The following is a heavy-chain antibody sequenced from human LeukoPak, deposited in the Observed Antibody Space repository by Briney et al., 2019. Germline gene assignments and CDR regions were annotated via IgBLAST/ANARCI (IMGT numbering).Heavy chain of an antibody. CDR2: INPSGGST. CDR3: ARGEATGIAAAGILEGNWFDP. D-gene: IGHD6-13*01. J-gene: IGHJ5*02. V-gene: IGHV1-46*01. Sequence: ASVKVSCKASGYTFTGYYMHWVRQAPGQGLEWMGIINPSGGSTSYAQKFQGRVTMTRDMSTSTVYMELSSLRSEDTAVYYCARGEATGIAAAGILEGNWFDPWGQGTLVTVSS. CDR1: GYTFTGYY.